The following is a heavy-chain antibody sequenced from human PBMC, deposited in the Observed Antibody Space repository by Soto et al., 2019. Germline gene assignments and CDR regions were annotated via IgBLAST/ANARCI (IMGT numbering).Heavy chain of an antibody. CDR2: INSDGSST. Sequence: GGSLRLSCAASGFTFSSYWMHWVRQSPGKGLVWVSRINSDGSSTSYADSVKGRFTISRDNAKNTLYLQMNSLRAEDTAVYYCARRGYSSSWYETPVGIWGQGTMVTV. J-gene: IGHJ3*02. V-gene: IGHV3-74*01. CDR3: ARRGYSSSWYETPVGI. D-gene: IGHD6-13*01. CDR1: GFTFSSYW.